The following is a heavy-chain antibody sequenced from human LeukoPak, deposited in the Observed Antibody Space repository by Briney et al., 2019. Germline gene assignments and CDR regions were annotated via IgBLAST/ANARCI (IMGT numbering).Heavy chain of an antibody. D-gene: IGHD3-3*01. CDR1: GYTFTGPY. CDR3: ARTGGRRTGYYVGVYNWFDP. J-gene: IGHJ5*02. V-gene: IGHV1-2*02. Sequence: ASVKVSCKASGYTFTGPYIHWMRQAPGQGLEWMGWINPNSGATKYAQKFQGRVTMTRDTSISTAYMELSRLRSDDTAVYYCARTGGRRTGYYVGVYNWFDPWGQGTLVTVSS. CDR2: INPNSGAT.